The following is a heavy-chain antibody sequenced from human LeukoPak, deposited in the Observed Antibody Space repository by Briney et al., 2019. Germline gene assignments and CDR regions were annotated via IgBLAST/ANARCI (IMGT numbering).Heavy chain of an antibody. D-gene: IGHD6-19*01. CDR1: GFTISSYS. J-gene: IGHJ4*02. V-gene: IGHV3-21*01. CDR2: ISSSSTYI. CDR3: ARGIPVSGLVDY. Sequence: GGSLRLSCAASGFTISSYSVNWVRQAPGKGLEWVSSISSSSTYIYYADSVKGRFTVSRDKAKNSLSLQMNSLRTEDTAVYYCARGIPVSGLVDYWGQGTLVTVSS.